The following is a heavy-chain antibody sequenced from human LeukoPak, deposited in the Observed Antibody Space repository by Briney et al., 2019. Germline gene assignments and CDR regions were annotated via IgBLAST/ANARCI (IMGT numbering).Heavy chain of an antibody. Sequence: GGSLRLSCAASGFSVSDSYISWVRQAPGKGLEWVSVIYAAGYTYYAGSVEGRFTVSRDNSENTVYLQMNTLGAEDTAVYYCARGVSSGWDFDCWGQGTLVTVSS. CDR3: ARGVSSGWDFDC. D-gene: IGHD6-19*01. V-gene: IGHV3-53*01. CDR2: IYAAGYT. J-gene: IGHJ4*02. CDR1: GFSVSDSY.